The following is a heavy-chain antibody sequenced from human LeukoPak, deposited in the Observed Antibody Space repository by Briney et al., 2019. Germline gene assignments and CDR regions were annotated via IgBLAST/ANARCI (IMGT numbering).Heavy chain of an antibody. CDR1: GGTFSSYA. V-gene: IGHV1-69*05. J-gene: IGHJ4*02. CDR2: IIPIFGTA. CDR3: ARDVEEYGYGYLDY. Sequence: SVKVSCKASGGTFSSYAISWVRQAPGQGLEWMGRIIPIFGTANYAQKFQGRVTITTDESTSTAYMELSSLRSEDTAVYYCARDVEEYGYGYLDYWGQGTLVTVSS. D-gene: IGHD5-18*01.